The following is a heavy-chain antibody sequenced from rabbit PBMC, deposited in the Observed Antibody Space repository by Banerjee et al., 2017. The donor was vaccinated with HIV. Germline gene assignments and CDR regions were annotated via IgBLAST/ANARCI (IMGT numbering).Heavy chain of an antibody. CDR1: GFSLSSNYV. CDR2: IYTGDGHT. D-gene: IGHD8-1*01. J-gene: IGHJ4*01. CDR3: ARGYTGNSYSFNL. V-gene: IGHV1S40*01. Sequence: QSLQESGGGLFQPGGSLALTCKASGFSLSSNYVMCWVRQAPGKGLEWIACIYTGDGHTYYANWAKGRFTISKTSSTTVTLQMTSLTAADTATYFCARGYTGNSYSFNLWGQGTLVTVS.